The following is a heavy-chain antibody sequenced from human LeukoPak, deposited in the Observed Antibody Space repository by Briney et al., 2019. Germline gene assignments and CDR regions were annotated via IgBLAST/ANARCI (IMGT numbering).Heavy chain of an antibody. CDR1: GFTFDDYG. V-gene: IGHV3-20*04. CDR3: ARKSASGNYPLDY. J-gene: IGHJ4*02. D-gene: IGHD3-10*01. CDR2: INWNGGRT. Sequence: GGSLRLSCAASGFTFDDYGMSWVRQGPGKGLEWVSGINWNGGRTGYADSVKGRFTISRDNAKNTVFLQMSSLRAEDTALYYCARKSASGNYPLDYWGQGTPVTVSP.